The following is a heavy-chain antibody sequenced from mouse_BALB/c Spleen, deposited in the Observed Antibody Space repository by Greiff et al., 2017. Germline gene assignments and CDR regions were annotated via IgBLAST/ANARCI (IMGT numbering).Heavy chain of an antibody. CDR3: ARRGGKGAMDY. V-gene: IGHV1-54*03. D-gene: IGHD2-1*01. J-gene: IGHJ4*01. CDR2: INPGSGDT. CDR1: GYAFTNYL. Sequence: VQLQESGAELVRPGTSVKVSCKASGYAFTNYLIEWVKQRPGQGLEWIGVINPGSGDTNYNEKFKGKATLTADKSSSTAYMQLSSLTSDDSAVYFCARRGGKGAMDYWGQGTSVTVSS.